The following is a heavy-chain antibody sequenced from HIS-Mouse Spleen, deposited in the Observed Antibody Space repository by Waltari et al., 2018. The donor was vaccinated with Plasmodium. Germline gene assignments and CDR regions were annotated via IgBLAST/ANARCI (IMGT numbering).Heavy chain of an antibody. Sequence: QVQLQESGPGLVKPSETLSLTCTVSGYSISSGYYWAWIRQPPGQGLEWIGSIYHSGSTYYNPSLKSRVTISVDTSKNQFSLKLSSVTAADTAVYYCARVDYGSGDYYYYYGMDVWGQGTTVTVSS. J-gene: IGHJ6*02. V-gene: IGHV4-38-2*02. CDR1: GYSISSGYY. D-gene: IGHD3-10*01. CDR2: IYHSGST. CDR3: ARVDYGSGDYYYYYGMDV.